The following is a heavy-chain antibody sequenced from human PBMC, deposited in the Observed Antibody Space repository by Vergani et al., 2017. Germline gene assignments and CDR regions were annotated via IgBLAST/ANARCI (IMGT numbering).Heavy chain of an antibody. CDR3: ARVNTETKGHLYYYYYMDV. Sequence: QVQLQQWGGGLLKPSETLSLTCVVNGGSFTSYDWTWIRQSPGEGLEWVGDIDHTGRPDYNPSLKSRLTMSVDKSRNQFSLTLNYVTATDTAIYFCARVNTETKGHLYYYYYMDVWGQGTAVTVS. CDR1: GGSFTSYD. CDR2: IDHTGRP. J-gene: IGHJ6*03. V-gene: IGHV4-34*01. D-gene: IGHD4-11*01.